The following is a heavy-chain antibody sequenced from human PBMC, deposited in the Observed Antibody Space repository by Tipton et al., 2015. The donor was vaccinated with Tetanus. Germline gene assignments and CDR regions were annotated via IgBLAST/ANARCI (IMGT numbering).Heavy chain of an antibody. CDR1: GFPLRSYG. CDR3: RAGSWL. Sequence: GSLRLSCAISGFPLRSYGMNWVRQAPGKALEWISFISMASDSIYYADSVEGRFTISRDNAKNSLFLQMTSLRAEDTAMYYCRAGSWLGGPGTLVTVSS. D-gene: IGHD5-18*01. V-gene: IGHV3-21*04. J-gene: IGHJ4*02. CDR2: ISMASDSI.